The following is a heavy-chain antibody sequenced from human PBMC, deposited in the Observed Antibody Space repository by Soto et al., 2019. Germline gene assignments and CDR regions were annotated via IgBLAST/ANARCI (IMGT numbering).Heavy chain of an antibody. CDR3: ARRGRGSSGYYYYYYYGMDV. CDR2: IYYSGST. J-gene: IGHJ6*02. V-gene: IGHV4-39*01. D-gene: IGHD3-22*01. CDR1: GGSISSSSYY. Sequence: SETLSLTCTVSGGSISSSSYYWGWIRQPPGKGLEWIGSIYYSGSTYYNPSLKSRVTISVDTSKNQFSLKLSSVTAADTAVYYCARRGRGSSGYYYYYYYGMDVWGQGTTVT.